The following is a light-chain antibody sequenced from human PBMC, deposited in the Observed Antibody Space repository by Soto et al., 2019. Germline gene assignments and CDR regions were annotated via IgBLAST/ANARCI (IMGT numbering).Light chain of an antibody. V-gene: IGKV1-5*01. CDR3: QQYNSYSPRT. J-gene: IGKJ1*01. Sequence: DIQMTQSPSTLSASVGDRVTITCRASQSISSWLAWYQQKPGKAPKLRIYDASSLESGVPSRFSGNGSGTEFTLTISSLQPDDVATYYGQQYNSYSPRTFGQGTKVEIK. CDR2: DAS. CDR1: QSISSW.